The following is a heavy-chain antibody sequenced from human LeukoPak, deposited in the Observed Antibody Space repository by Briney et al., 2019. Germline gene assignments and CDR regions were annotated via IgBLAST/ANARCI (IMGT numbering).Heavy chain of an antibody. D-gene: IGHD3-10*01. Sequence: PGGSLRLSCAASGFTFSNYAMHWVRQAPGKGLEWVAFIRYDGSNKYYADSVKGRFTFSRDNSKNTLYLQMNSLRAEDTALYYCAKDWDDYYGSGSYFDYWGQGTLVTVSS. CDR2: IRYDGSNK. J-gene: IGHJ4*02. V-gene: IGHV3-30*02. CDR1: GFTFSNYA. CDR3: AKDWDDYYGSGSYFDY.